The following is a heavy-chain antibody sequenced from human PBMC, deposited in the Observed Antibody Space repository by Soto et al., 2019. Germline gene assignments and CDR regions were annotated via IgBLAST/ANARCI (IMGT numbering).Heavy chain of an antibody. D-gene: IGHD5-12*01. CDR1: GGTFSNYA. CDR2: IIPIFGTG. V-gene: IGHV1-69*13. Sequence: SVKVSCKASGGTFSNYAINWVRQAPGQGLEWMGGIIPIFGTGNYAQKFQGRVTITADESTSTAYLDLSGLRPEDTAVYYCARPVEMATISRSYLFYWGQGTLVTVSP. CDR3: ARPVEMATISRSYLFY. J-gene: IGHJ4*02.